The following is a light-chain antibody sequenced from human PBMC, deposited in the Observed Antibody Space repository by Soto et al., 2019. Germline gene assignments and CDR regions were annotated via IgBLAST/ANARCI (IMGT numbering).Light chain of an antibody. CDR3: QQSYSTRRT. J-gene: IGKJ1*01. Sequence: DIQMTQSPSSLSASVGDRVTITCRASQSISSYLNWYQQKPGKAPKLLIYAASSLQSEVPSRFSGSGSGTDFTLTISSLQPEDFATYYCQQSYSTRRTFGQGTKWIS. CDR1: QSISSY. V-gene: IGKV1-39*01. CDR2: AAS.